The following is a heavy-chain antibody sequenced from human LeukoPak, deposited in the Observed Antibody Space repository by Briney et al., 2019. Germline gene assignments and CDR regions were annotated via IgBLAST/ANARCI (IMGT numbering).Heavy chain of an antibody. CDR3: AREAYYYYMDV. V-gene: IGHV3-7*01. CDR1: GLTFSSYW. CDR2: IKRDGSEK. Sequence: GGSLRLSCAASGLTFSSYWMSWVRQAPGKGLEWVANIKRDGSEKYYVDSVKGRFTISRDNAKNSLYLQMNSLRAEDTAVYYCAREAYYYYMDVWAKGPRSPSP. J-gene: IGHJ6*03.